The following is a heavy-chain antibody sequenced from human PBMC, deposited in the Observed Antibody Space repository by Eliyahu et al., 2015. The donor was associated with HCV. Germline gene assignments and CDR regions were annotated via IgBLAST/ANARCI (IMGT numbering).Heavy chain of an antibody. CDR3: AKDRWVEMATVFDY. J-gene: IGHJ4*02. Sequence: QVQLVESGGGVVQPGGSXRXSCAASXCTFXSYGMHWVXXAPGKGXEWVAFIRYDGSNKYYADSVKGRFTISRDNSKNTLYLQMNSLRAEDTAVYYCAKDRWVEMATVFDYWGQGTLVTVSS. D-gene: IGHD5-24*01. CDR1: XCTFXSYG. CDR2: IRYDGSNK. V-gene: IGHV3-30*02.